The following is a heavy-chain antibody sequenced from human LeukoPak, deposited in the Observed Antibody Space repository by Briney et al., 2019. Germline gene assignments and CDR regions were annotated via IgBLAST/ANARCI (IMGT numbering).Heavy chain of an antibody. Sequence: SETLSLTCTVSGGSISSYYWSWIRQPPGKGLEWIAYIYDSGSTNYNPSLKSRVTISVDTSKNQFSLNLSSVTAADTAVYYCARDTSSWPTLEYWGPGTLVTVSS. CDR1: GGSISSYY. CDR3: ARDTSSWPTLEY. J-gene: IGHJ4*02. D-gene: IGHD6-13*01. V-gene: IGHV4-59*01. CDR2: IYDSGST.